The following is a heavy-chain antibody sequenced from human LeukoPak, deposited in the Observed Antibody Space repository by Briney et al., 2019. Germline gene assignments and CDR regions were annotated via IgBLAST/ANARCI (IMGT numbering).Heavy chain of an antibody. J-gene: IGHJ3*02. CDR1: GFTFSSYS. Sequence: GGSLRLSCAASGFTFSSYSMNWVRQAPGKGLEWVSSISSSSSYIYYADSVKGRFTISRDNAKNSLYLQMNSLRAEDTAVYYCARAETYYYGSGTYPDPGDAFDIWGQGTMVTVSS. CDR2: ISSSSSYI. CDR3: ARAETYYYGSGTYPDPGDAFDI. V-gene: IGHV3-21*01. D-gene: IGHD3-10*01.